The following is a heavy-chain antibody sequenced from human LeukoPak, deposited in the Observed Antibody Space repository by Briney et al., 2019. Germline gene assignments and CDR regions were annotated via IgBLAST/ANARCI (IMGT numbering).Heavy chain of an antibody. CDR1: GGSISGFY. V-gene: IGHV4-59*01. D-gene: IGHD3-22*01. J-gene: IGHJ4*02. Sequence: SETLSLTCTVSGGSISGFYWSWIRQPPGKGLEWIGHIYYSGSTSYNPSIKSRVTISVDTSKNQFSLTLTPVTAADTAVYYCARDPQTYYYDSSGYYPGYFDYWGQGTLVTVSS. CDR3: ARDPQTYYYDSSGYYPGYFDY. CDR2: IYYSGST.